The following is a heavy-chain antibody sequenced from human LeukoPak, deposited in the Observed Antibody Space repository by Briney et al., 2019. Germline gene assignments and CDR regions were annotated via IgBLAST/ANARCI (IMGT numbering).Heavy chain of an antibody. CDR1: GYTFTGYY. Sequence: GASVKVSCKASGYTFTGYYMHWVRQAPGQGLEWMGWINPNNGGTNYAQKFQGRVTMTRDTSISTAYMEVSRLRSEDTAVYFCARVFHPYYYNSRGYKVVSDYYYYYMDVWGKGTTVTVSS. D-gene: IGHD3-22*01. CDR2: INPNNGGT. J-gene: IGHJ6*03. CDR3: ARVFHPYYYNSRGYKVVSDYYYYYMDV. V-gene: IGHV1-2*02.